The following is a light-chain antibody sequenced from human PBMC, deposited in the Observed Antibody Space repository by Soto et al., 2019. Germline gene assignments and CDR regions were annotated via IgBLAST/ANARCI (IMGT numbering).Light chain of an antibody. CDR1: SSEVGGYNY. CDR2: DVS. J-gene: IGLJ2*01. Sequence: QSALTQPASVSGSPGQSITISCTGTSSEVGGYNYVSWYQQHPGKAPKLMIYDVSNRPSGVSNRFSGSKSGNTASLTISGLHAEDGADYYCSSYTSSSTLVVFGGGTKLTVL. CDR3: SSYTSSSTLVV. V-gene: IGLV2-14*01.